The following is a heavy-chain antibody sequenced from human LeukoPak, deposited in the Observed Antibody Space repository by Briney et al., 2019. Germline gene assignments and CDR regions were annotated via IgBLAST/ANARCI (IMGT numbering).Heavy chain of an antibody. Sequence: GGSLRLSCAASGFTVSSNYMSWVRQAPGKGLEWVSVIYSGGSTYYADSVKGRFTMSRDNSKNTLYLQMNSLRAEDTAVYYCAKESGYGSGSYYNFWGQGTLVTVSS. V-gene: IGHV3-53*05. J-gene: IGHJ4*02. CDR1: GFTVSSNY. CDR2: IYSGGST. CDR3: AKESGYGSGSYYNF. D-gene: IGHD3-10*01.